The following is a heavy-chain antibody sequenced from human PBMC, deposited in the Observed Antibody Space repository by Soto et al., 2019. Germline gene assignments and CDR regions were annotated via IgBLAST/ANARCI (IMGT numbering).Heavy chain of an antibody. CDR1: GGSINSNSYH. Sequence: QLRESGPGLVKPSETLSLTCTVSGGSINSNSYHWAWIRQTPGKGLAWIASIYFDGSTYYNPSLKSRVTISVDTSKNQFSLRLTSVTTADTAVYYCAKVMVAATRHTDFDSWGQGTLVTVSS. J-gene: IGHJ4*02. D-gene: IGHD2-15*01. CDR2: IYFDGST. V-gene: IGHV4-39*02. CDR3: AKVMVAATRHTDFDS.